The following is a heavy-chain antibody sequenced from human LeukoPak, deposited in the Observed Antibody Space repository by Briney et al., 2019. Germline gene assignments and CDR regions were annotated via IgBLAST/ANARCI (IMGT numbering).Heavy chain of an antibody. CDR1: GGSISSYY. J-gene: IGHJ3*02. D-gene: IGHD1-26*01. Sequence: PSETLSLTCTVSGGSISSYYWSWIRQPPGKGLEWIGYIDYSGSTNYNPSPKSRVTISVDTSKNQFSLKLSSVTAADTAVYYCARVARKWELANDAFDIWGQGTMVTVSS. CDR3: ARVARKWELANDAFDI. V-gene: IGHV4-59*01. CDR2: IDYSGST.